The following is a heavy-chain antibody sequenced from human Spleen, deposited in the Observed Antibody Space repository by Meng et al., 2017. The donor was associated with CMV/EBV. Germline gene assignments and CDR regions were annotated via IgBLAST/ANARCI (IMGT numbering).Heavy chain of an antibody. V-gene: IGHV4-39*01. Sequence: LQGSGPGRVNPSATLSLTCTVSGGSLDNIDYFWDWIRQPPGKGLEWIGSVRYSGTAYYNPSLTSRVTISVDTSKNQFSLNLSSLTAADTAVYYCARGDYYGSGSYRRYFDYWGQGTLVTVSS. J-gene: IGHJ4*02. CDR1: GGSLDNIDYF. CDR2: VRYSGTA. D-gene: IGHD3-10*01. CDR3: ARGDYYGSGSYRRYFDY.